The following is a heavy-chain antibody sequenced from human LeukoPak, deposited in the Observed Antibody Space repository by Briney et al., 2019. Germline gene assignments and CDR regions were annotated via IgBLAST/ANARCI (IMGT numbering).Heavy chain of an antibody. D-gene: IGHD4-17*01. CDR3: AGVLQGAVTSHCFDP. Sequence: SETLSLTCTVSGGSINDYYWTWIRQAPGKGLEWLGYISNSGTTAYNPSLQSRATMSVDKSKNEFSLKVTSAAAADTAMYYCAGVLQGAVTSHCFDPWGQGTLVTVSS. V-gene: IGHV4-59*03. CDR1: GGSINDYY. CDR2: ISNSGTT. J-gene: IGHJ5*02.